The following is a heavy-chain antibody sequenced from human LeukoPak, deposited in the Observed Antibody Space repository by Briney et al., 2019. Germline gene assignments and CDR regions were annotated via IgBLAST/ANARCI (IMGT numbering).Heavy chain of an antibody. CDR1: GFTVSTNY. J-gene: IGHJ6*03. Sequence: GGSLRLSCVASGFTVSTNYMSWVRQAPGKGLGWVSVIYSGGSTYYADSVKGRFTISRDNSENTLYLQMNSLRGEDTAMYYCASGSGSYRTPYYYMDVWGTGTTVTVSS. D-gene: IGHD3-10*01. V-gene: IGHV3-53*01. CDR3: ASGSGSYRTPYYYMDV. CDR2: IYSGGST.